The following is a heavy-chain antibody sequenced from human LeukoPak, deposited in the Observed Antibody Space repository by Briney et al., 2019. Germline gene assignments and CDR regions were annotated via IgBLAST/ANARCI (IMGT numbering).Heavy chain of an antibody. D-gene: IGHD2-2*01. CDR3: ARHLVVPATTYYYYYMDV. V-gene: IGHV4-39*01. J-gene: IGHJ6*03. Sequence: SETLSLTCTVSGDSMSSDYYYWGWIRQPPGKVLEWIGTVYFTGSPYYNPSLKSRVTISVDTSETQFSLTLSSVTAADTAVYFCARHLVVPATTYYYYYMDVWGKGTTVTVSS. CDR1: GDSMSSDYYY. CDR2: VYFTGSP.